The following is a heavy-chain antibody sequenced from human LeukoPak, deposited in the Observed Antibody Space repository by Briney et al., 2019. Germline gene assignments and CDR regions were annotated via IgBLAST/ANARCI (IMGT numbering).Heavy chain of an antibody. V-gene: IGHV4-59*01. J-gene: IGHJ4*02. CDR2: IYHSGST. CDR3: ASRSGTYYRD. D-gene: IGHD1-26*01. CDR1: GGSINSYY. Sequence: SETLSLTCTVSGGSINSYYRSWIRQPPGKGLEWIGYIYHSGSTNYNPSLKSRVTISVDTSKNQFSLKLSSVTAADTAVYYCASRSGTYYRDWGQGTLVTVSS.